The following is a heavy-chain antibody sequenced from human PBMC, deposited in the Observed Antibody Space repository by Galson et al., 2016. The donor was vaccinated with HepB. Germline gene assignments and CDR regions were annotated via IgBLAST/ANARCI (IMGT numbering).Heavy chain of an antibody. Sequence: RQAPGKGLEWVAVISYDGSNKYFAASVKGRFTISRDNSKNTLYLQMNSLRAEDTAVYYCAKDALFYGSGNYVHYWGQGTLVTVSS. D-gene: IGHD3-10*01. J-gene: IGHJ4*02. CDR3: AKDALFYGSGNYVHY. CDR2: ISYDGSNK. V-gene: IGHV3-30*18.